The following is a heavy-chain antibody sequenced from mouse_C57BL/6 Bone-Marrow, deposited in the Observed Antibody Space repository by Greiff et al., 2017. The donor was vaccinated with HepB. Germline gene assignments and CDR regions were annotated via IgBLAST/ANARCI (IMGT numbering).Heavy chain of an antibody. Sequence: VQLQQSGAELARPGASVKLSCKASGYTFTSYGISWVKQRTGQGLEWIGEIYPRSGNTYYNEKFKGKATLTADKSSSTAYMELRSLTSEDSAVYFCARGDGNPWFAYWGQGTLVTVSA. CDR1: GYTFTSYG. D-gene: IGHD2-1*01. J-gene: IGHJ3*01. CDR2: IYPRSGNT. V-gene: IGHV1-81*01. CDR3: ARGDGNPWFAY.